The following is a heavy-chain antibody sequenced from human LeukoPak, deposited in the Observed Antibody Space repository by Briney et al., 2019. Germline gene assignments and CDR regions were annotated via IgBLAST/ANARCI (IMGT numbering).Heavy chain of an antibody. V-gene: IGHV3-30*18. D-gene: IGHD6-19*01. Sequence: PGGPLRLSRALSGLVLSDCGMHWVRPAPPKGLDWVAVISYDGSEIHYAYAVTGRVVISRDFAKSRLHLPMNSLRVEDTAVYHCVKEQNPGWYRVADYWGQGTLVTVSS. CDR3: VKEQNPGWYRVADY. J-gene: IGHJ4*02. CDR2: ISYDGSEI. CDR1: GLVLSDCG.